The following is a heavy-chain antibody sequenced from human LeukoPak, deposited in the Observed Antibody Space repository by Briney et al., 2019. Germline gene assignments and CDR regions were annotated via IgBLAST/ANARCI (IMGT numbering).Heavy chain of an antibody. CDR1: GFTFSSYA. CDR2: ISGSGGST. D-gene: IGHD6-25*01. V-gene: IGHV3-23*01. CDR3: AKDHSGANDY. Sequence: GGSLRLSCAASGFTFSSYAMSWVRQAPGKGLEWVSAISGSGGSTYYADSVKGRFTISRDNSKNTLYLQINSLRVGDTAVYYCAKDHSGANDYWGQGTLVTVSS. J-gene: IGHJ4*02.